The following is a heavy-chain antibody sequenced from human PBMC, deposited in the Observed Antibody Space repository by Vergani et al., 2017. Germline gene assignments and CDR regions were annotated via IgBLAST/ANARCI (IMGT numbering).Heavy chain of an antibody. Sequence: QVKLQESGPGLVKPSQTLSLTCTVSGGSISSGGYYWGWIRQHPGKGLEWIVYIYYSWSTYYNPSLKSRVTISVDTSKNQFSLKLSSVTAADTAVYYCARDANYGELDYWGQGTLVTVSS. D-gene: IGHD4-17*01. J-gene: IGHJ4*02. V-gene: IGHV4-31*03. CDR2: IYYSWST. CDR1: GGSISSGGYY. CDR3: ARDANYGELDY.